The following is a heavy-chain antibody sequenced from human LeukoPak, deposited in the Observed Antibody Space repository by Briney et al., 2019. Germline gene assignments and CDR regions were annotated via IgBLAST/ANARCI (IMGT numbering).Heavy chain of an antibody. CDR2: IIPILGIA. D-gene: IGHD2/OR15-2a*01. CDR1: GGTFSSYA. J-gene: IGHJ4*02. Sequence: ASVKVSCKDSGGTFSSYAISWVRQAPGQGLEWMGRIIPILGIANYAQKFQGRVTITADKSTSTAYMELSSLRSEDTAVYYCASTLSTVKMRDWGQGTLVTVSS. V-gene: IGHV1-69*04. CDR3: ASTLSTVKMRD.